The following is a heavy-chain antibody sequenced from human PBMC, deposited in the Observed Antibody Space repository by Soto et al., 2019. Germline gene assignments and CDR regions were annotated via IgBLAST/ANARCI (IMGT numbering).Heavy chain of an antibody. V-gene: IGHV5-10-1*01. CDR3: ARQIYDSDTGPNFQYYFDS. J-gene: IGHJ4*02. CDR1: GYSFAGYW. D-gene: IGHD3-22*01. CDR2: IDPSDSQT. Sequence: HGESLKISCKGSGYSFAGYWITWVRQKPGKGLEWMGRIDPSDSQTYYSPSFRGHVTISVTKSITTVFLQWSSLRASDTAMYYCARQIYDSDTGPNFQYYFDSWGQVTPVTVSS.